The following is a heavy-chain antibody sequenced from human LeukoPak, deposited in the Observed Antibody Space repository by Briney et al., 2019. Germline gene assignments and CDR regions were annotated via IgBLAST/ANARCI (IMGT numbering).Heavy chain of an antibody. D-gene: IGHD3-22*01. V-gene: IGHV3-23*01. CDR1: GFTFSGYA. CDR2: ISGSGGST. CDR3: GSDSSGGYYFDY. J-gene: IGHJ4*02. Sequence: GGSLRLSCAASGFTFSGYAMSWVRQAPGKGLEWVSAISGSGGSTYYADSVKGRFTISRDNSKNTLYLQMNSLRAEDTAVYYCGSDSSGGYYFDYWGQGTLVTVSS.